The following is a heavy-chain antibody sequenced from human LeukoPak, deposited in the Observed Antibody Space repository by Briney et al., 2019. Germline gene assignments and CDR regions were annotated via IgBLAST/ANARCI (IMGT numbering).Heavy chain of an antibody. Sequence: PGGSLRLSCAASGFTFSSYWMHWVRQAPGKRLVWVSRINSDGSSTSYADSVKGRFTISRDNAKNTLYLQMNSLRAEDTAVYYCASTYDSSGYYDYWGQGTLVTVSS. CDR3: ASTYDSSGYYDY. V-gene: IGHV3-74*01. J-gene: IGHJ4*02. D-gene: IGHD3-22*01. CDR2: INSDGSST. CDR1: GFTFSSYW.